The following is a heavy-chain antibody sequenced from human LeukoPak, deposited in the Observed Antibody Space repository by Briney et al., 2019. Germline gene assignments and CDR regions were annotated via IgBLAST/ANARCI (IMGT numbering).Heavy chain of an antibody. CDR2: ISSSSDYI. V-gene: IGHV3-21*01. D-gene: IGHD3-3*01. CDR3: ARGGYYGSGRYYFDS. Sequence: AGGSLRLSCAASEFTFNTYNMNWVRQAPGKGLEWVSSISSSSDYIYYADSVKGRFTISRDNAKNSLYLQMNSLRAEDTAVYYCARGGYYGSGRYYFDSWGQGTLVTVSS. CDR1: EFTFNTYN. J-gene: IGHJ4*02.